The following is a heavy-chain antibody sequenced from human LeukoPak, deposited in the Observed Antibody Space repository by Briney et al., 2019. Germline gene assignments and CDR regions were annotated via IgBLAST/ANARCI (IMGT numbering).Heavy chain of an antibody. D-gene: IGHD3-22*01. CDR3: ARDRYPIGYDSSGRYLDY. J-gene: IGHJ4*02. CDR1: GFTFSSYA. CDR2: ISYDGSNK. Sequence: PGGSLRLSCAASGFTFSSYAMHWVRQAPGKGLEWVAVISYDGSNKYYADSVKGRFTISRDNSKNTLYLQMNSLRAEDTAVYYCARDRYPIGYDSSGRYLDYWGQGTLVTVSS. V-gene: IGHV3-30-3*01.